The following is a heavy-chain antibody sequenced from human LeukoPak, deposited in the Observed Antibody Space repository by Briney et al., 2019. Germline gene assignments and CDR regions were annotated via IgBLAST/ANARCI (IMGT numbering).Heavy chain of an antibody. CDR3: ARAARTYSSSWYMDYFDY. Sequence: GGSLRLSCSASGFTFTTYGMNWVRQAPGKGLEWVSGIGGSGTRTYYADSVKGRFTISRDNSKNTLYMQMNSLRGEDTAVYYCARAARTYSSSWYMDYFDYWGQGTLVTVSS. V-gene: IGHV3-23*01. D-gene: IGHD6-13*01. CDR2: IGGSGTRT. CDR1: GFTFTTYG. J-gene: IGHJ4*02.